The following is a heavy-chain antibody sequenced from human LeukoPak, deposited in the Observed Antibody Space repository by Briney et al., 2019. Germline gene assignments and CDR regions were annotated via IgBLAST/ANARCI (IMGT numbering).Heavy chain of an antibody. V-gene: IGHV1-18*01. CDR3: ARYIVVVVAASKSPYYYGMDV. CDR2: ISAYNGNT. CDR1: GYTFTSYG. J-gene: IGHJ6*02. Sequence: ASVKVSCKASGYTFTSYGISWVRQAPGQGLEWMGWISAYNGNTNYAQKLQGRVTMTTDTSTSTAYMELRSLRSDDTAVYYCARYIVVVVAASKSPYYYGMDVWGQGTTVTVSS. D-gene: IGHD2-15*01.